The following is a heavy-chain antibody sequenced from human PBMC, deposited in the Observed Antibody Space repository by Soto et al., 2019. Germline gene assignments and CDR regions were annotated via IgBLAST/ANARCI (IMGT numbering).Heavy chain of an antibody. CDR1: GYSFTSYW. J-gene: IGHJ3*02. V-gene: IGHV5-10-1*01. CDR2: IDPSNSYT. CDR3: ARHALRSTARDAFDI. Sequence: GESLKISCKGSGYSFTSYWISWVRQMPGKGLEWMGRIDPSNSYTNYSPSFQGHVTISADKSISTAYLQWSSLKASDTAMYYCARHALRSTARDAFDIWGQGTMVTVSS.